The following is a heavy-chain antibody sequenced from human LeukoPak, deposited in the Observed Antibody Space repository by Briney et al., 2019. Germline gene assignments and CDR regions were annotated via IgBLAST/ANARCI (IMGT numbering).Heavy chain of an antibody. CDR1: GGTFSSYA. D-gene: IGHD3-3*01. CDR3: ARGNPRSLLPYYFDY. V-gene: IGHV1-69*13. Sequence: ASVKVSCKASGGTFSSYAISWVRQAPGQGLEWMGGIIPIFATANYAQKFQGRVTITADEPTSTAFMELSSLRSEDTAVCYCARGNPRSLLPYYFDYWGQGTLVTVSS. J-gene: IGHJ4*02. CDR2: IIPIFATA.